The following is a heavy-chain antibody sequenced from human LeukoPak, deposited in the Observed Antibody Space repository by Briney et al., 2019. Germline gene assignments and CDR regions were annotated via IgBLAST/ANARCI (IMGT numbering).Heavy chain of an antibody. CDR2: ISGSGGNT. CDR1: GLTFSSYA. CDR3: GGAKFYYYGMDV. J-gene: IGHJ6*02. V-gene: IGHV3-23*01. Sequence: GGSLRLSCAASGLTFSSYAMTWVRQAPGQGLEWVSTISGSGGNTHYADSVEGRLTISRDNSKNTLYLQMNSLRVEDTAVYYCGGAKFYYYGMDVWGQGTTVTVSS. D-gene: IGHD1-26*01.